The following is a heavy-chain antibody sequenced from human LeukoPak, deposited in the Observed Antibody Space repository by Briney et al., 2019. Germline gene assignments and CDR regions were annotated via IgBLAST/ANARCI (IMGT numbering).Heavy chain of an antibody. D-gene: IGHD2-21*01. Sequence: GGSLRLSCAASGFTFSSYSMNWVRQAPGKGLEWVSYISSSSSTIYYADSVKGRFTISRDNAKNSLYLQMNSLRAEDTAVYYCARAGWEGSLFHFDYWGQGTLVTVSS. J-gene: IGHJ4*02. CDR3: ARAGWEGSLFHFDY. V-gene: IGHV3-48*04. CDR1: GFTFSSYS. CDR2: ISSSSSTI.